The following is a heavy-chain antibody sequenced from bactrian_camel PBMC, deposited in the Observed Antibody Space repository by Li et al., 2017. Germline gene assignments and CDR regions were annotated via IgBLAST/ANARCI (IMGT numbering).Heavy chain of an antibody. CDR2: ISALENDV. D-gene: IGHD3*01. J-gene: IGHJ6*01. CDR3: AADHRCTTITQISSRTVPRS. Sequence: SLRLSCAVSGYSASTDCVGWFRQAPRKDREGIAAISALENDVIYAGSMKGRVTISRDKVKSTVDLLMNSLKPEDTAMYYYAADHRCTTITQISSRTVPRSRGQGTQVTVS. CDR1: GYSASTDC. V-gene: IGHV3S25*01.